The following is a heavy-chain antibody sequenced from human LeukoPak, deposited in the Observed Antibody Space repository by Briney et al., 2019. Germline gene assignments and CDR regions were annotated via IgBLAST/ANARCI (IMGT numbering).Heavy chain of an antibody. CDR3: ARALGDLRNAFDV. J-gene: IGHJ3*01. CDR2: IYQSGST. Sequence: PSETLSLTCTVSGASMSSNHYYWGWIRQPPGQGLEWIGSIYQSGSTYYNPSLKSRVTISVDTSNNQFSLKLSSVTAADTAVYYCARALGDLRNAFDVWGQGTMVTVSS. D-gene: IGHD3-16*01. CDR1: GASMSSNHYY. V-gene: IGHV4-39*07.